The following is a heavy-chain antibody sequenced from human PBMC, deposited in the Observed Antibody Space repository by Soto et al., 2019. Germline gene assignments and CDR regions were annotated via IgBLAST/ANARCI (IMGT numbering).Heavy chain of an antibody. V-gene: IGHV1-18*01. D-gene: IGHD2-15*01. Sequence: QVQLVQSGAEVKKPGASVKVSCKASGYTFTSYGISWVRQAPGQGLEWMGWISAYNGNTNYAQTLQGRVTMTTDTTTSTGYMELRSLRSDGTDVYYCARGEEGCSGGRCSYYYYCGMDVWGRGTTVTVSS. CDR3: ARGEEGCSGGRCSYYYYCGMDV. J-gene: IGHJ6*02. CDR2: ISAYNGNT. CDR1: GYTFTSYG.